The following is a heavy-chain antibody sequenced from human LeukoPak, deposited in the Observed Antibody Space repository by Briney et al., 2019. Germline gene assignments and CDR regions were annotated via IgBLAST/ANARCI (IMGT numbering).Heavy chain of an antibody. CDR1: GFTFSSYA. CDR2: ISGSGGST. V-gene: IGHV3-23*01. Sequence: GGSLRLSCAASGFTFSSYAMSWVRQAPGKGLEWVSAISGSGGSTYYADSVKGRFTISRDNSKNTLYLQMNSLRAEVTAVYYCAKGGEYCSSTSCYRVYWGQGTLVTVSS. J-gene: IGHJ4*02. CDR3: AKGGEYCSSTSCYRVY. D-gene: IGHD2-2*01.